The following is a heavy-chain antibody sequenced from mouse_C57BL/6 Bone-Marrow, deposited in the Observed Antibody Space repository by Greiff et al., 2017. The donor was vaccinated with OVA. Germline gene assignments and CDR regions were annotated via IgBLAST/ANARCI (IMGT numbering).Heavy chain of an antibody. Sequence: EVQLVESEGGLVQPGSSMKLSCTASGSTFSDSYMAWVRQVPEKGLEWVANINYDGSSTYYLDSLKSRFIISRDNAKNILYLQMSSLKSEDTATYYCARDYLFDYWGQGTTLTVSS. V-gene: IGHV5-16*01. J-gene: IGHJ2*01. CDR3: ARDYLFDY. CDR2: INYDGSST. D-gene: IGHD5-1*01. CDR1: GSTFSDSY.